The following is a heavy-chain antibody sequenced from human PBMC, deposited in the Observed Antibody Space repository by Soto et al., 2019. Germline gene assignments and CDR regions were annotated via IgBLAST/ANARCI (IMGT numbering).Heavy chain of an antibody. CDR2: TYYRSRWYN. D-gene: IGHD1-7*01. V-gene: IGHV6-1*01. CDR3: AGTTSLHRYYMDI. J-gene: IGHJ6*03. CDR1: GDSVSSNNAA. Sequence: SETLSLTCASSGDSVSSNNAAWNWIRQSPSRGLEWLGRTYYRSRWYNDYAVSVKSRITVNPDTSKNQFSLQLSSVTPEDTAVYYWAGTTSLHRYYMDIWGEGTTVTVS.